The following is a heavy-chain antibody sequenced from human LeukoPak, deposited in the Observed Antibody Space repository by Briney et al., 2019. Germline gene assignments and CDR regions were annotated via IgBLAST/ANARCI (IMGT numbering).Heavy chain of an antibody. CDR1: GFTFSSYA. Sequence: GGSLRLSCAASGFTFSSYAMHWVRQAPGKGLEWVAVIWDDGSNQYYVDSVRGRFTISRDNSKNTLYLQMNSLRAEDTAVYYCARDAPKYCSSTSCYNYYGMDVWGQGTTVTVSS. CDR2: IWDDGSNQ. V-gene: IGHV3-33*08. CDR3: ARDAPKYCSSTSCYNYYGMDV. J-gene: IGHJ6*02. D-gene: IGHD2-2*02.